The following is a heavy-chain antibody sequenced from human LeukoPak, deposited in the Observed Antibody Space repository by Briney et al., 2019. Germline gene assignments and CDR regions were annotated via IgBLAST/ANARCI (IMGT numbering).Heavy chain of an antibody. J-gene: IGHJ3*02. CDR3: AKDGRHSGWYDGAFDI. D-gene: IGHD6-19*01. Sequence: GSLRLSCAGFGFTFSSYGMHWVRQAPGEGIEWVAFIRYDGSNKYYADSGKGRFTISRDNSKNTLYLQMNSLGAEHTAVYYCAKDGRHSGWYDGAFDIWGQGTMVTVSS. CDR1: GFTFSSYG. CDR2: IRYDGSNK. V-gene: IGHV3-30*02.